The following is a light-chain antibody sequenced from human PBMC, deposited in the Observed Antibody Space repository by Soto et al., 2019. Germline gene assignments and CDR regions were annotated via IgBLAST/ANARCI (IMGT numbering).Light chain of an antibody. Sequence: QSFLTQPASVSGSPGQSITVSCTGTSSDIGGYNYVSWYQHHPGKAPQLIIYEVNLRPSGVSDRFSASKSGDTASLTISGLQAGDEADYYCCSYSTSNTHNYVFGTGTKATVL. CDR2: EVN. V-gene: IGLV2-14*01. CDR3: CSYSTSNTHNYV. J-gene: IGLJ1*01. CDR1: SSDIGGYNY.